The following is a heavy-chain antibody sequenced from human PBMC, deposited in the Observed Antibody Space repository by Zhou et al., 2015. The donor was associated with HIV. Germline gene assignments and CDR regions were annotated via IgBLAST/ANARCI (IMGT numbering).Heavy chain of an antibody. V-gene: IGHV1-18*04. Sequence: QVQLVQSGGEVKKPGASMKVSCKASGYPFSSYGLTWVRQVPGQGLEWMGWIYNGNTNYAQKFQGRVTMTTDTSTSTGYMELRSLRSEDTAVYYCARDVPLYYLDSSGHQIVAVHWGQGTLVIVSS. J-gene: IGHJ4*02. CDR1: GYPFSSYG. CDR3: ARDVPLYYLDSSGHQIVAVH. CDR2: IYNGNT. D-gene: IGHD3-22*01.